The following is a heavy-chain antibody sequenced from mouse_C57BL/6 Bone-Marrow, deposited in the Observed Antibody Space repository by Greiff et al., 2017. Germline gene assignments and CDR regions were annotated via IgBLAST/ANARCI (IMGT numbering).Heavy chain of an antibody. CDR3: AEPIYYYGGSYTWLAY. J-gene: IGHJ3*01. D-gene: IGHD1-1*01. CDR2: IDPANGNT. V-gene: IGHV14-3*01. Sequence: EVQLQESVAELVRPGASVKLSCTASGFNIKNTYMHWVKQRPEQGLEWIGRIDPANGNTKYAPKFQGKATITADTSSNTAYLQLSSLTSEDTAIYYCAEPIYYYGGSYTWLAYWGQGTLVTVSA. CDR1: GFNIKNTY.